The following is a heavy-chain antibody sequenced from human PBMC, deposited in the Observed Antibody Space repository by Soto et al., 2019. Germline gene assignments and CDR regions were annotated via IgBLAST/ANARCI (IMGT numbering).Heavy chain of an antibody. J-gene: IGHJ6*02. V-gene: IGHV1-46*01. D-gene: IGHD6-6*01. Sequence: GASVKVSCKASGYTFTSYPTHWVRQAPGQRLEWMGIINPSGGSTSYAQKFQGRVTMTRDTSTSTVYMELSSLRSEDTAVYYCARGGSSQGDYYYYGMDVWGQGTTVTVSS. CDR2: INPSGGST. CDR3: ARGGSSQGDYYYYGMDV. CDR1: GYTFTSYP.